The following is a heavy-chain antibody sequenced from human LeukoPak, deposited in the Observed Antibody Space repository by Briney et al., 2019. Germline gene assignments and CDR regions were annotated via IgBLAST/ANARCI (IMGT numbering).Heavy chain of an antibody. V-gene: IGHV3-30*02. CDR1: VFTFSNYD. Sequence: GGSLRLFCGASVFTFSNYDLHCVRHAPGKGLEGGSFMRYDWNNHYYTDAVKGRFTIYRDNSTSTLYLPMNSMRTEDTAMYYCAKGAPNLPDSWGQGTLVTVSS. J-gene: IGHJ4*02. CDR2: MRYDWNNH. D-gene: IGHD2-8*01. CDR3: AKGAPNLPDS.